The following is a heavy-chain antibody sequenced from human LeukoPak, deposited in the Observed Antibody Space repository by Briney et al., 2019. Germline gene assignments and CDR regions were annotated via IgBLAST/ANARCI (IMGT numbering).Heavy chain of an antibody. Sequence: GASVKVSCKASGYTFTGYYTHWVRQAPGQGLEWMGRINPNSGGTNYAQKFQGRVTMTRDTSISTAYMELSRLRSDDTAVYYCARGMVREGSRYHVYFDYWGQGTLVTVSS. D-gene: IGHD3-10*01. CDR1: GYTFTGYY. CDR2: INPNSGGT. CDR3: ARGMVREGSRYHVYFDY. V-gene: IGHV1-2*06. J-gene: IGHJ4*02.